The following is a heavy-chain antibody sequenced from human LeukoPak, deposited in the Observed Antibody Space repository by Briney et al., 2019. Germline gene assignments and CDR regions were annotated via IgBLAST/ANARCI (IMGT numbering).Heavy chain of an antibody. CDR3: AKPIVATNLDWFDP. CDR1: GFTFSSYA. D-gene: IGHD1-26*01. Sequence: GGSLRLSCAASGFTFSSYAMNWVRQAPGKGLEWVSTISHSGGSTYYADSVKGRFTISRDNSKNTLYLQMSSLRAEDTAVYYCAKPIVATNLDWFDPWGQGTLVNVSS. CDR2: ISHSGGST. V-gene: IGHV3-23*01. J-gene: IGHJ5*02.